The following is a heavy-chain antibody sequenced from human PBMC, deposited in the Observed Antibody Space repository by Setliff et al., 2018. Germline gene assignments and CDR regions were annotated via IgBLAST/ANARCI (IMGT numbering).Heavy chain of an antibody. Sequence: SETLSLTCNVSGASVSSHYWDWIRQPPGKGLEWIGFISYSGSTNYNPSLKSRVTISVDTSKNQFSLKLSSVTAADTAVYYCARVRSGYNVYWGQGTLVTVSS. CDR3: ARVRSGYNVY. CDR1: GASVSSHY. J-gene: IGHJ4*02. V-gene: IGHV4-59*02. D-gene: IGHD5-12*01. CDR2: ISYSGST.